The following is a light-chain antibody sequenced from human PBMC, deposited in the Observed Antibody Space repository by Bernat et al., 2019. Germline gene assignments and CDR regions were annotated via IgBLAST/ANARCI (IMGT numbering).Light chain of an antibody. V-gene: IGKV3-11*01. J-gene: IGKJ2*01. CDR2: NVS. CDR3: PQRSYWPPHT. CDR1: ETVMSF. Sequence: EIVLTQSPATLSLSPGDRATLSCRASETVMSFLVWFQQKPGQAPRLLIYNVSKRATGIPDRFSGSGYGTDFTLTIASLEPEDFAVYYCPQRSYWPPHTFGQGTRLEI.